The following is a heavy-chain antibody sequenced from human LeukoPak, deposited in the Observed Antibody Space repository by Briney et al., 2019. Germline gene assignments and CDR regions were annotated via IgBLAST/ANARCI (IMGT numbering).Heavy chain of an antibody. CDR3: ARAYCGGDCRLDY. CDR2: ISGSGDAT. D-gene: IGHD2-21*02. CDR1: GFTFSDYA. J-gene: IGHJ4*02. V-gene: IGHV3-23*01. Sequence: PGGSLRLSRAASGFTFSDYAMSWVRQAPEKGLEWVSAISGSGDATKYADSVKGRFTISRDNSKNTLYLQMNSLRAEDTAVYYCARAYCGGDCRLDYWGQGTLVTVSS.